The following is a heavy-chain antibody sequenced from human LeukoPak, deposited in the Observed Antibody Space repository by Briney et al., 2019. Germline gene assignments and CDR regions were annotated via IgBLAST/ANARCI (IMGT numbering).Heavy chain of an antibody. CDR1: GFTFSDCY. CDR2: ISSSGSTI. Sequence: GGSLRLSCGACGFTFSDCYMSWLRRARGKGLEWVSYISSSGSTIYYADSVKGRFTTSRDNAKTSLYLQMNSLRAEDTAVYYCARERVPAAIGVSWGAWFDPWGQGTLVTVSS. V-gene: IGHV3-11*01. CDR3: ARERVPAAIGVSWGAWFDP. D-gene: IGHD2-2*02. J-gene: IGHJ5*02.